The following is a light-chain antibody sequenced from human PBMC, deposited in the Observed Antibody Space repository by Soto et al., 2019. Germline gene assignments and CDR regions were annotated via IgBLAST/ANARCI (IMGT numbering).Light chain of an antibody. CDR2: GAS. CDR1: QRVGSSY. Sequence: EVVLTQSPGTLSLSPGEGATLSCKATQRVGSSYLAWYQQKPGQAPRLLIYGASHRATGIPDRFSGSGSGTEFILSISRLEPEDFAVYFCQQYGSSPFTFGGGTKVEV. V-gene: IGKV3-20*01. CDR3: QQYGSSPFT. J-gene: IGKJ4*01.